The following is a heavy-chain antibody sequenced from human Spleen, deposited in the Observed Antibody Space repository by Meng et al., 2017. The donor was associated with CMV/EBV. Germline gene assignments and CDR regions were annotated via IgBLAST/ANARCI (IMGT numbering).Heavy chain of an antibody. CDR1: GYTFTSHH. J-gene: IGHJ6*02. CDR2: INPSGGNT. CDR3: SRRGLSSYYYGMDV. Sequence: ASVKVSCKASGYTFTSHHVHWVRQAPGQGLEWMGIINPSGGNTKYAQKLQGRVTLTTDTSTSTAYMELRSLRSDDTAVYYCSRRGLSSYYYGMDVWGQGTTVTVSS. D-gene: IGHD3-16*02. V-gene: IGHV1-46*01.